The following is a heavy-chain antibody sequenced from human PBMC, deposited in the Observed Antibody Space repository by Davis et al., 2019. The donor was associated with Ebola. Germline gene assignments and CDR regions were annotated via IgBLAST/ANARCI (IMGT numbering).Heavy chain of an antibody. D-gene: IGHD3-9*01. CDR2: ISSSSSYI. CDR3: AREEGLDYDILSHYYGMDV. V-gene: IGHV3-21*01. CDR1: GFTFSSYS. Sequence: PGGSLRLSCAASGFTFSSYSMNWVRQAPGKGLEWVSSISSSSSYIYYADSVKGRFTISRDNAKNSLYLQMNSLRAEDTAVYYCAREEGLDYDILSHYYGMDVWGQGTTVTVSS. J-gene: IGHJ6*02.